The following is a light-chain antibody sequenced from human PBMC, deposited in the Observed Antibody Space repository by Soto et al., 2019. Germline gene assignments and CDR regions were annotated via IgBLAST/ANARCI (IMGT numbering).Light chain of an antibody. CDR2: WAS. Sequence: DIVMTQSPDSLAVSLGERATIDCKSSQSVFYSSSNKNYLAWYQQKPGQPPKLLISWASTRESGVPDRFSGSGSGTDFTLTISSLQAEDVAVYYCQQYYSNPLTLGPGTKVDIK. CDR3: QQYYSNPLT. J-gene: IGKJ3*01. CDR1: QSVFYSSSNKNY. V-gene: IGKV4-1*01.